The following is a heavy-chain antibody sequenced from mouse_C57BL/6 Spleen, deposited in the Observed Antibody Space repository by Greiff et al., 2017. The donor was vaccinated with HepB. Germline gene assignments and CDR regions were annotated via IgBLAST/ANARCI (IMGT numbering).Heavy chain of an antibody. D-gene: IGHD1-1*01. J-gene: IGHJ1*03. Sequence: QVQLQQPGTELVKPGASVKLSCKASGYTFTSYWMHWVKQRPGQSLEWIGNINPSNGGTNYHEKFKSKATLTVDKASSTAYLQLSSLTSEDSAVYYCARDYGSSPHWYFDVWGTGTTVTVSS. V-gene: IGHV1-53*01. CDR1: GYTFTSYW. CDR3: ARDYGSSPHWYFDV. CDR2: INPSNGGT.